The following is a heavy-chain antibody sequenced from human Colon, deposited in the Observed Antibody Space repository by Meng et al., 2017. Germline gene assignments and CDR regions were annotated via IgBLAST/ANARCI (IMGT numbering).Heavy chain of an antibody. J-gene: IGHJ3*01. Sequence: GGSLRLSCASSGFIFSSYWMSWVRQAPGKGLEWVANIHSDGSEKYYVDSVKGRFTISRDNTKNSVFLEMNNLRAEDTAVYYCGREFHSSGKAGTFDLWGRGTMVTVSS. CDR1: GFIFSSYW. V-gene: IGHV3-7*01. CDR2: IHSDGSEK. CDR3: GREFHSSGKAGTFDL. D-gene: IGHD3-22*01.